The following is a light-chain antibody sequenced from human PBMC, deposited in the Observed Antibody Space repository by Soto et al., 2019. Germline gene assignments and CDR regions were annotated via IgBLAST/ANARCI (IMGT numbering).Light chain of an antibody. V-gene: IGKV3-15*01. CDR2: GAS. CDR1: QGVSSN. J-gene: IGKJ4*01. Sequence: EIVMTQSPATLSVSPGERATLSCRASQGVSSNLAWYQQKPGQAPRLLIYGASTRATAIPARFSGSGSGTEFTLTISSLQSEDFAVYYCQQYNNWPPLTFGGGTKVEIK. CDR3: QQYNNWPPLT.